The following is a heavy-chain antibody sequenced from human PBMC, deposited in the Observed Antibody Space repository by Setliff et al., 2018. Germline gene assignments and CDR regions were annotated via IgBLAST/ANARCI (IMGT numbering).Heavy chain of an antibody. Sequence: SETLSLTCTVSGGSIVSKSFYWGWMRQPPGKGLEWIGSFYYNTGATYYNPSLEGRGTISVDTSKNQFSLKLSSVTAADTAIYYCARMSGFQYIDVWGKGTTVTVSS. CDR3: ARMSGFQYIDV. V-gene: IGHV4-39*01. D-gene: IGHD3-3*01. CDR2: FYYNTGAT. J-gene: IGHJ6*03. CDR1: GGSIVSKSFY.